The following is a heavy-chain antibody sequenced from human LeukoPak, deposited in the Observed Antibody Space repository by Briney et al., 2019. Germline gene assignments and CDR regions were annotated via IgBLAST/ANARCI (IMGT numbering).Heavy chain of an antibody. J-gene: IGHJ3*02. CDR2: IIPIFGTA. D-gene: IGHD3-22*01. CDR1: GGTFSSYA. CDR3: ARALSITMIVVPDAFDI. V-gene: IGHV1-69*01. Sequence: SVKVSCKASGGTFSSYAISWVRQAPGQGLEWMGGIIPIFGTANYAQKFQGRVTITADESTSTAYMELSSLRSEDTAVYYCARALSITMIVVPDAFDIWGQGTMVTVSS.